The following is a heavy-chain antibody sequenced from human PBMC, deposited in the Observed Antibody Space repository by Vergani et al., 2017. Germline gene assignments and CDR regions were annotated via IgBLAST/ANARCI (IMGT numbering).Heavy chain of an antibody. CDR2: INPSGGHT. Sequence: QVQVVQSGAEVKKSGASVKVFCKTSGYTFSNHYMHWVRQAPGQGLELMGIINPSGGHTNFAQKFQGRVTMTRDTSTSTVYMELSSLRSEDTAIYYCARGDYGILTGYGYWGQGTLVTVSA. D-gene: IGHD3-9*01. J-gene: IGHJ4*02. CDR3: ARGDYGILTGYGY. CDR1: GYTFSNHY. V-gene: IGHV1-46*03.